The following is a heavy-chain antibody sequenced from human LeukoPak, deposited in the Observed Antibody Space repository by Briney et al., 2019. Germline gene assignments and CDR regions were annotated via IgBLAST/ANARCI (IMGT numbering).Heavy chain of an antibody. J-gene: IGHJ6*03. D-gene: IGHD3-10*01. CDR3: ARRFRGDPYYYYMDV. V-gene: IGHV4-34*01. CDR1: GGSFSGYY. CDR2: INHSGST. Sequence: PSETLSLTCAVYGGSFSGYYWSWIRQPPGKGLEWIGEINHSGSTNYNPSLKSRVTISVDTSKNQFSLKLSSVTAADTAVYYCARRFRGDPYYYYMDVWGKGTTVTISS.